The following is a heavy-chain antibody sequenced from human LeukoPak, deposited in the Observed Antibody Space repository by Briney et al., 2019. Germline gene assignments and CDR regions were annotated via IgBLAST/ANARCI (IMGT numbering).Heavy chain of an antibody. V-gene: IGHV4-59*01. CDR3: ARVRIRDTVADY. Sequence: SETLSLTCTVSGGSISSYYWSWIRQPPGKGLEWLGYIYYSGSTSSNPSLKSRVTISVDTSKNQFSLKLTSVTAADTAVYYCARVRIRDTVADYWGQGTLVTVSS. D-gene: IGHD4-23*01. CDR1: GGSISSYY. CDR2: IYYSGST. J-gene: IGHJ4*02.